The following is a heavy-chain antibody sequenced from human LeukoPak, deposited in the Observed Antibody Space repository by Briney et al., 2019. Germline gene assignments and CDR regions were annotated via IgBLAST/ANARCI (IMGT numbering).Heavy chain of an antibody. CDR1: GGSISSYY. J-gene: IGHJ4*02. CDR3: ARRQPLGIAAAGHYFDY. V-gene: IGHV4-59*06. Sequence: PSETLSLTCTVSGGSISSYYWSWIRQPPGKGLEWIGYIYYSGSTYYNPSLKSRVTISVDTSKNQFSLKLSSVTAADTAVYYCARRQPLGIAAAGHYFDYWGQGTLVTVSS. CDR2: IYYSGST. D-gene: IGHD6-13*01.